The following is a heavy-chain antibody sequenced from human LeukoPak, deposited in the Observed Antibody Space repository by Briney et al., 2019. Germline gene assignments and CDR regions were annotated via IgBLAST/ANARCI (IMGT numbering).Heavy chain of an antibody. J-gene: IGHJ4*02. CDR1: GYTLTELS. CDR3: AAGAQLPIDY. D-gene: IGHD1-1*01. V-gene: IGHV1-24*01. CDR2: FDLEDGER. Sequence: GASVKVSCNVSGYTLTELSMHWVRQAPGKGLEWMGGFDLEDGERVHAQKLQGRLTMTEDTSTDTAYMELSSLRSEDTATYYCAAGAQLPIDYWGQGTLVTVSS.